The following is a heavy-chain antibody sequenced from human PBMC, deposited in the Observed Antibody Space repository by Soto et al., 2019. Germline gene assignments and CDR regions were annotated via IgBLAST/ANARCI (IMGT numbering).Heavy chain of an antibody. CDR1: GFTVSSNY. V-gene: IGHV3-53*01. CDR3: ARGVYYDFWSGPTFDP. J-gene: IGHJ5*02. Sequence: EVQLVESGGGLIQPGGSLRLSCAASGFTVSSNYMSWVRQAPGKGLEWVSVIYSGGSTYYADSVKGRFTISRDNSKNTLYLQMNSLRAEDTAVYYCARGVYYDFWSGPTFDPWGQGTLVTVSS. CDR2: IYSGGST. D-gene: IGHD3-3*01.